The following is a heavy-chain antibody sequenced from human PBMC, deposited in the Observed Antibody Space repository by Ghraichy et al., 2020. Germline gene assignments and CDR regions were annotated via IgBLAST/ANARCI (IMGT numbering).Heavy chain of an antibody. CDR2: IIPIFGTA. CDR3: ARTEQQLVNIGFNWFDP. V-gene: IGHV1-69*13. J-gene: IGHJ5*02. D-gene: IGHD6-13*01. Sequence: SVKVSCKASGGTFSSYAFSWVRQAPGQGLEWMGGIIPIFGTANYAQKFQGRVTITADESTSTAYMELSSLRSEDTAVYYCARTEQQLVNIGFNWFDPWGQGTLVTVSS. CDR1: GGTFSSYA.